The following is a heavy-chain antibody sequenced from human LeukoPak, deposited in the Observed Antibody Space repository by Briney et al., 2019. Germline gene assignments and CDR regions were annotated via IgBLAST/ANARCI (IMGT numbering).Heavy chain of an antibody. CDR1: GFTFSSHT. J-gene: IGHJ4*02. CDR3: ARDDTVAGTGYFDY. CDR2: ISGSGVNT. Sequence: GGSLRLSCAASGFTFSSHTMSWVRQAPGKGLEWVSGISGSGVNTYYANSVKGRFTISRDKFMNTLYLQMNSLRAEDTAVYYCARDDTVAGTGYFDYWGQGTLVTVSS. D-gene: IGHD6-19*01. V-gene: IGHV3-23*01.